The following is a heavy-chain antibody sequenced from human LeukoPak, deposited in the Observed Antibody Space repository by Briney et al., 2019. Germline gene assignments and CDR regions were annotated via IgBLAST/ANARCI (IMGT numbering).Heavy chain of an antibody. CDR2: IYTSGST. Sequence: SETLSLTCTVSGGSISSYYWSWIRQPPGKGLEWIWYIYTSGSTNYNPSLKSRVTISVDTSKNQFSLKLSSVTAADTAVYYCARHDILTGYYSPRYYYYMDVWAKGPRSPSP. CDR1: GGSISSYY. CDR3: ARHDILTGYYSPRYYYYMDV. D-gene: IGHD3-9*01. V-gene: IGHV4-4*09. J-gene: IGHJ6*03.